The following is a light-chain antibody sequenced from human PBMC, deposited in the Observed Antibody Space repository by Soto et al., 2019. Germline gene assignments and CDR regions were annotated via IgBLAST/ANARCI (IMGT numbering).Light chain of an antibody. J-gene: IGLJ2*01. CDR3: SSYAGSSTSV. Sequence: QSALTQPRSVSGSPGQSVTISCTGTSSDVGTYNYVSWYQQHPGKAPKLMIYDVSQRPSGVPDRFSGYKSGNTSSLIISGLQADDESDYYRSSYAGSSTSVFGGGTKLTVL. CDR2: DVS. CDR1: SSDVGTYNY. V-gene: IGLV2-11*01.